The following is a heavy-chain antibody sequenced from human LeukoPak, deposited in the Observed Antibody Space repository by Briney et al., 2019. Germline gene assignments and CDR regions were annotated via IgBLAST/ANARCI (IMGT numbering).Heavy chain of an antibody. V-gene: IGHV4-34*01. CDR3: AGESIAGANSGKDGFDY. J-gene: IGHJ4*02. CDR2: INHSGST. Sequence: SETLSLTCAVYGGSFSGYYWSWIRQPPGKGLEWIEEINHSGSTNYNPSLKSRVTISVDTSKNQFSLKLSSVTAADTAVYYCAGESIAGANSGKDGFDYWGQGTLVTVSS. CDR1: GGSFSGYY. D-gene: IGHD1-26*01.